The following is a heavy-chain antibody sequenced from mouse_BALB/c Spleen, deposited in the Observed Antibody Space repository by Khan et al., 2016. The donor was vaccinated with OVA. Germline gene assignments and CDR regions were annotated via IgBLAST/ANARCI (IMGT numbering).Heavy chain of an antibody. CDR1: GFNIKDYY. V-gene: IGHV14-1*02. J-gene: IGHJ3*01. Sequence: MQLEESGAELVRPGALVKLSCKASGFNIKDYYIHWVKQRPEQGLAWIGWIDPENGNTIYDPKFQGKANITADTSSNTAYLHFSSLTSEDTAVYYCARAGYSPWFAYWGQGTLVTVSA. CDR3: ARAGYSPWFAY. CDR2: IDPENGNT. D-gene: IGHD2-3*01.